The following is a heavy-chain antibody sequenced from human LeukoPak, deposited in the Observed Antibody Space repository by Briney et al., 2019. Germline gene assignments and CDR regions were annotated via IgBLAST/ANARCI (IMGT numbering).Heavy chain of an antibody. CDR1: GYTFTTYA. CDR3: ARPYCSGGSCHDYLDY. Sequence: ASVKVSCKASGYTFTTYAMNWVRQAPGQGLEWMGWINPNTGGTNYAQKFQGRVTMTRDTSISTAYMELSGLTSDDTAVYYCARPYCSGGSCHDYLDYWGQGTLVTVSS. V-gene: IGHV1-2*02. D-gene: IGHD2-15*01. J-gene: IGHJ4*02. CDR2: INPNTGGT.